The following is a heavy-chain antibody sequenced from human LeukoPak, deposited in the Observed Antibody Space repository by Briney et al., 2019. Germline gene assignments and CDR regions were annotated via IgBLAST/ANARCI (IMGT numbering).Heavy chain of an antibody. CDR1: GYTFTSYG. V-gene: IGHV1-18*01. CDR2: ISAYNGNT. J-gene: IGHJ3*02. CDR3: ARVRNYYDSSAQGAFDAFDN. D-gene: IGHD3-22*01. Sequence: ASMKVSCKASGYTFTSYGISWVRQAPGQGLEWMGWISAYNGNTNYAQKLQGRVTMTTDTSTSTAYMELRSLRSDDTAVYYCARVRNYYDSSAQGAFDAFDNWGQGTMVTVSS.